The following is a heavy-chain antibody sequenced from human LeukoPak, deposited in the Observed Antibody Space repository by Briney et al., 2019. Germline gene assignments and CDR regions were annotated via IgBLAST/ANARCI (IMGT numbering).Heavy chain of an antibody. CDR2: INHSGST. CDR3: ASYCGGDCYGNYFDY. J-gene: IGHJ4*02. Sequence: SETLSLTCAVYGGSFSGYYWSWIRQPPGKGLEWIGEINHSGSTNYNPSLKSRVTISVDTSKNQFSLKLSSVTAADTAVYYCASYCGGDCYGNYFDYWGQGNLVTVSS. D-gene: IGHD2-21*02. CDR1: GGSFSGYY. V-gene: IGHV4-34*01.